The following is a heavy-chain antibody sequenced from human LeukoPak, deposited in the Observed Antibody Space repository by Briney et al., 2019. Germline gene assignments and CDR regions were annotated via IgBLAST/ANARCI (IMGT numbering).Heavy chain of an antibody. D-gene: IGHD6-13*01. CDR2: IIPIFGTA. V-gene: IGHV1-69*06. J-gene: IGHJ4*02. CDR1: GGTFSSYA. Sequence: GAPVKVSCKASGGTFSSYAISWVRQAPGQGLEWMGGIIPIFGTANYAQKFQGRVTITADKSTSTAYMELSSLRSEDTAVYYCARGSIAAAGYFDYWGQGTLVTVSS. CDR3: ARGSIAAAGYFDY.